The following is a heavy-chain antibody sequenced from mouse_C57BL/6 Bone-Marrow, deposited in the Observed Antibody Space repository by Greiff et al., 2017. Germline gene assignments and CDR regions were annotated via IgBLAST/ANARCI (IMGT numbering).Heavy chain of an antibody. CDR2: ISDGGSYT. CDR1: GFTFSSYA. D-gene: IGHD4-1*01. CDR3: ARDLGPFDY. J-gene: IGHJ2*01. Sequence: EVKLMESGGGLVKPGGSLKLSCAASGFTFSSYAMSWVRQTPEKRLEWVATISDGGSYTYYPANVKGRFTISRDNAKNNLYLQMSHLKSEDTAMYYCARDLGPFDYWGQGTTLTVSS. V-gene: IGHV5-4*01.